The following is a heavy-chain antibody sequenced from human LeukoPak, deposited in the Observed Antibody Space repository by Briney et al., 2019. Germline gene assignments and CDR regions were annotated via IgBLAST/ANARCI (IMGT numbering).Heavy chain of an antibody. V-gene: IGHV1-8*01. CDR1: GYTFTSYD. J-gene: IGHJ4*02. D-gene: IGHD6-19*01. Sequence: ASVKVSCKASGYTFTSYDINWVRQATGQGLEWVGWMNPNSGNTGYAQKFQGRVTMTRNTSISTVYMELSSLRSEDTAVYYCARAGGQWLVHIDYWGQGTLVTVSS. CDR3: ARAGGQWLVHIDY. CDR2: MNPNSGNT.